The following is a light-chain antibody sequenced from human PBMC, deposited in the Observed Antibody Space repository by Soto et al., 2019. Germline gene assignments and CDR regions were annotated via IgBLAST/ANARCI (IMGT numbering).Light chain of an antibody. CDR1: SPNIGDNY. Sequence: QSVLTQPPSVSAAPGQRVTISCSGSSPNIGDNYVSWYQQLPGTAPKLLIYANDQRPSGIPDRFSGSKSGTSATLGITGLQTGDEADYFCESWDNSLRVVVFGGGTKVTVL. CDR2: AND. V-gene: IGLV1-51*02. CDR3: ESWDNSLRVVV. J-gene: IGLJ3*02.